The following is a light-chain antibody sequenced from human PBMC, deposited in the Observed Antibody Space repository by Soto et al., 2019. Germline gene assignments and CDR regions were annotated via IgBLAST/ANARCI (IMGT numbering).Light chain of an antibody. V-gene: IGKV3-20*01. J-gene: IGKJ5*01. CDR3: QQFNYWPPIT. CDR2: GAS. CDR1: QSVSNNY. Sequence: EIVLTQSPGALSLSPGERATLSCRASQSVSNNYLAWYQQKPGQAPRLLIYGASSRATGIPDRFSGSGSATDFTLTISRLEPEDFAVYYCQQFNYWPPITFGQGTRLEIK.